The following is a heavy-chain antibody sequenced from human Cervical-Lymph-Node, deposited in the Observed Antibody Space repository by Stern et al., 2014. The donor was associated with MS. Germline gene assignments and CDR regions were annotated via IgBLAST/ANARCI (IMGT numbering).Heavy chain of an antibody. Sequence: LQLAPSGAELKKPRSPLKVPCKTSGGTLSNSALTWIRQAPGQGLEWMGGIIPIFGTATYAQRFQGRVTITAHESTNTAYMELSSLRSEDTAVYYCARSAGYYSAMDVWGQGTTVTVSS. CDR1: GGTLSNSA. CDR3: ARSAGYYSAMDV. D-gene: IGHD3-3*01. J-gene: IGHJ6*02. V-gene: IGHV1-69*01. CDR2: IIPIFGTA.